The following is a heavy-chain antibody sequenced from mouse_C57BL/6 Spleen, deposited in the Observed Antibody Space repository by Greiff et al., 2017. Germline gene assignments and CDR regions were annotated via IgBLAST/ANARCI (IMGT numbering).Heavy chain of an antibody. CDR1: GYTFTDYE. CDR2: IDPETGGT. D-gene: IGHD1-1*01. V-gene: IGHV1-15*01. Sequence: QVQLQQSGAELVRPGASVTLSCKASGYTFTDYEMHWVKQTPVHGLEWIGAIDPETGGTAYNQKFKGKAILTADKSSSTACMELRSLTSEDSAVYYCTRGSSQIDYWGQGTTLTVSS. J-gene: IGHJ2*01. CDR3: TRGSSQIDY.